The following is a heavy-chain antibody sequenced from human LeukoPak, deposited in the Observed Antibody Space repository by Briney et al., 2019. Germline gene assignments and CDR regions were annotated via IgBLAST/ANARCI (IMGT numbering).Heavy chain of an antibody. Sequence: GGSLRLSCVASGFTFSHYWMSWVRQAPGKGLEWVANIKQDGSEKDYVDSVKGRLTISRDNAKNSLYLQMNSLRVEDTAVCYCAREAYYDSSGNDAFEIWGQGTMVTVSS. J-gene: IGHJ3*02. D-gene: IGHD3-22*01. CDR2: IKQDGSEK. CDR1: GFTFSHYW. CDR3: AREAYYDSSGNDAFEI. V-gene: IGHV3-7*04.